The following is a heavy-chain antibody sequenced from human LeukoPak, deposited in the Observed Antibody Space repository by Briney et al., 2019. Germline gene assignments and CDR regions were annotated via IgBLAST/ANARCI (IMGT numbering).Heavy chain of an antibody. V-gene: IGHV1-2*02. CDR3: ARDLNFIVVVSSASDH. CDR1: GYTFTGYY. Sequence: ASVTVSCTASGYTFTGYYMHWVRQAPGQGLEWMGWINPNSGGTNYAQKFQGRVTMTRDTSISTAYMELSRLRSDDTAVYYCARDLNFIVVVSSASDHWGQGTLVTVSS. D-gene: IGHD3-22*01. J-gene: IGHJ4*02. CDR2: INPNSGGT.